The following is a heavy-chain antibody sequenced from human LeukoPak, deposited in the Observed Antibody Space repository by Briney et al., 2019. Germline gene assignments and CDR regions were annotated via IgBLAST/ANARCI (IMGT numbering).Heavy chain of an antibody. CDR1: GDSISSYY. Sequence: SETLSLTCTVSGDSISSYYWSWIRQPPGKGLEWIGYVYHTGSTNYNSSLKSRVTMSVDTSKNQFSLQVSSVTAADTAVYYCASRAAYTSSFFDYWGQGILVTVSS. CDR3: ASRAAYTSSFFDY. V-gene: IGHV4-59*08. D-gene: IGHD6-6*01. CDR2: VYHTGST. J-gene: IGHJ4*02.